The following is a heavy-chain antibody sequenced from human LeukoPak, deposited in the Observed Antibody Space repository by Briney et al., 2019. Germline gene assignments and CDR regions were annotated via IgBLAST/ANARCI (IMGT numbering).Heavy chain of an antibody. V-gene: IGHV1-2*02. CDR2: IIPNSGGT. CDR1: GYTFIDYH. J-gene: IGHJ4*02. D-gene: IGHD3-10*01. Sequence: ASVKVSCKASGYTFIDYHIHWVRQAPGQGLEWVGRIIPNSGGTDYAQKFQGRVTMTRDTSINTAYMELNSLRSDDTAVYHCARDSSYFGGSDYWGQGTLVTVSS. CDR3: ARDSSYFGGSDY.